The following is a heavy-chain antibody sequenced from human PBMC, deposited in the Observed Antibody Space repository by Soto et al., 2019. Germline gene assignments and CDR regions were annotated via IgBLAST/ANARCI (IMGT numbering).Heavy chain of an antibody. V-gene: IGHV4-59*01. CDR1: GGSISSYY. J-gene: IGHJ6*02. CDR3: ARGGIAARPWKNYYYGMDV. Sequence: SETLSLTCTVSGGSISSYYWSWIRQPPGKGLEWIGYIYYSGSTNYNPSLKSRVTISVDTSKNQFSLKLSSVTAADTAVYYCARGGIAARPWKNYYYGMDVWGQGTTVTVSS. CDR2: IYYSGST. D-gene: IGHD6-6*01.